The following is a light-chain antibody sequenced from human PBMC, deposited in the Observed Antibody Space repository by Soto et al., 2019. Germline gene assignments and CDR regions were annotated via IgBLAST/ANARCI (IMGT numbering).Light chain of an antibody. Sequence: EVELTQSPATSSLSPGETATLSCRASQSVDKFLAWYQQRPGQPPRLLIFDSSNRATGVPVRFSGSGSGTVFTLTIGSLEPEDSAVYYCQQRKHWPPITFGQGTRLEI. CDR3: QQRKHWPPIT. CDR1: QSVDKF. V-gene: IGKV3-11*01. J-gene: IGKJ5*01. CDR2: DSS.